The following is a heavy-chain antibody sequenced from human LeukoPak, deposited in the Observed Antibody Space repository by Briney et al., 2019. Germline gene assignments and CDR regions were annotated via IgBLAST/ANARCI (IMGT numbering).Heavy chain of an antibody. CDR3: AKAITYDFWSGPFDY. CDR2: ISWNSGSI. D-gene: IGHD3-3*01. CDR1: GFTFDDYA. V-gene: IGHV3-9*03. Sequence: PGRSLRLSCAASGFTFDDYAMHWVRQAPGKGLEWVSGISWNSGSIGYADSVKGRFTISRDNAKNSLYLQMNSLRAEDMALYYCAKAITYDFWSGPFDYWGQGTLVTVSS. J-gene: IGHJ4*02.